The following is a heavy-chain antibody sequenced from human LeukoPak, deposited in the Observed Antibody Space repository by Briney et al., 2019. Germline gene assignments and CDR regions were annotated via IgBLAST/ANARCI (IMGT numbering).Heavy chain of an antibody. V-gene: IGHV4-34*01. CDR2: INHSGST. CDR3: ARGRGLWFGELPSFDY. D-gene: IGHD3-10*01. J-gene: IGHJ4*02. CDR1: GGSFSGYY. Sequence: PSETLSLTCAVYGGSFSGYYWSWIRQPPGKGLEWIGEINHSGSTNYNPSLKSRVTVSVDTSKNQFSLKLSSVTAADTAVYYCARGRGLWFGELPSFDYWGQGTLVTVSS.